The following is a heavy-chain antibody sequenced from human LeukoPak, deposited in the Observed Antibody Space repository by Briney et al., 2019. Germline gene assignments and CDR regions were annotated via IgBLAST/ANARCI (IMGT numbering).Heavy chain of an antibody. D-gene: IGHD3-22*01. V-gene: IGHV3-7*03. J-gene: IGHJ4*02. CDR3: AREAGDYYDSSATY. CDR1: GFTFRTYW. CDR2: IKQDGNEK. Sequence: PGGSLRLSCAASGFTFRTYWMSWVRQAPGKGLEWVANIKQDGNEKYYVDSVKGRFTISRDNAKNSLDLQMNSLRAEDTAVYYCAREAGDYYDSSATYWGQGTLVTVSS.